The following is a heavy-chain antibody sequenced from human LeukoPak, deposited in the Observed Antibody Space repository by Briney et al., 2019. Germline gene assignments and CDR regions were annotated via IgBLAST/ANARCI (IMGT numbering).Heavy chain of an antibody. J-gene: IGHJ4*02. CDR2: IYYSGST. CDR1: GGSISSYY. D-gene: IGHD2-15*01. Sequence: SETLSLTCTVSGGSISSYYWSWIRQPPGKGLEWIGYIYYSGSTNYNPSLKSRVTMSVDTSKNQFSLKLSSVTAADTAVYYCARGVVAATRFDYWGQGTLVTVSS. CDR3: ARGVVAATRFDY. V-gene: IGHV4-59*12.